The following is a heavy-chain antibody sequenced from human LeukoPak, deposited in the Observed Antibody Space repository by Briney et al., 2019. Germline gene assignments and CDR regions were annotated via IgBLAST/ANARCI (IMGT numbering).Heavy chain of an antibody. CDR3: AHSQVFSYGSFHDAYDI. V-gene: IGHV2-5*02. Sequence: ESGPTLVKPTQTLTLTCSLSGVSLSTSGVGVGWIRQPPGKALEWLALIYWDDDSRYSPSLESRLTIAKDTSKNQVVLTLTNMDSVDTATYYCAHSQVFSYGSFHDAYDIWGLGMLVTVSS. CDR1: GVSLSTSGVG. CDR2: IYWDDDS. D-gene: IGHD5-18*01. J-gene: IGHJ3*02.